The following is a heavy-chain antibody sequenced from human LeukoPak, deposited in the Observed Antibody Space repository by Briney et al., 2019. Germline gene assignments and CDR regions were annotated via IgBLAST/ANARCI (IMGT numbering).Heavy chain of an antibody. D-gene: IGHD2-8*01. V-gene: IGHV3-53*04. J-gene: IGHJ3*02. CDR3: AREVMAKRRAFDI. Sequence: PGGSLRLSCAASGFTASSNYMSWVRQAPGKGLEWVSVIYSDDRTYYADSVKGRFTISRHTSKKTLYLQMNSLRAGDTAVYYCAREVMAKRRAFDIWGQGTVVTVSS. CDR2: IYSDDRT. CDR1: GFTASSNY.